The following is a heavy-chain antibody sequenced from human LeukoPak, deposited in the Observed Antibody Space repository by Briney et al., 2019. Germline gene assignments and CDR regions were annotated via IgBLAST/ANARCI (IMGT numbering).Heavy chain of an antibody. V-gene: IGHV1-2*06. CDR1: GYTFTGYY. J-gene: IGHJ4*02. D-gene: IGHD3-10*01. Sequence: ASVKVSCKASGYTFTGYYMHWVRQAPGQGLEWMGRINPNSGGTNYAQKFQGRVTMTRDTSISTAYMELSRLRSDDTAVYYCAREMNTYYYGSGSYYGYWGQGTLVTVSS. CDR3: AREMNTYYYGSGSYYGY. CDR2: INPNSGGT.